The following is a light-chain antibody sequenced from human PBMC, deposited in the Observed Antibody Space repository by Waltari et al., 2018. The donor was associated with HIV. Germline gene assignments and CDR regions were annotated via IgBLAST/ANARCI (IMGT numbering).Light chain of an antibody. CDR3: AAWDDSLSGRGV. J-gene: IGLJ2*01. CDR2: MNY. CDR1: SSNGGSKY. V-gene: IGLV1-47*01. Sequence: QSVLTQPHSASGTPGQRVTISCSGTSSNGGSKYVSWYHHLPRPTPKLLIYMNYQRPSGFPARFPGSKSGTSASLAISGLRSEDEADYYCAAWDDSLSGRGVFGGGTKLTVL.